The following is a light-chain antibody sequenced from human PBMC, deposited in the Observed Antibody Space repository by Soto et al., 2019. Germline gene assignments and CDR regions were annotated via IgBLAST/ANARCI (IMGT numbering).Light chain of an antibody. CDR1: QSVLYSTNNKNY. V-gene: IGKV4-1*01. CDR2: WAS. CDR3: QQYFSTPRT. J-gene: IGKJ1*01. Sequence: DIVMTQSPDSLAVSLGERATIDCKSSQSVLYSTNNKNYLAWYQHKPGQPPKLLIYWASIRDSGVPDRFSGSGSGKDFTLPIISLQAEDVAVYYCQQYFSTPRTFGQGTKVEIK.